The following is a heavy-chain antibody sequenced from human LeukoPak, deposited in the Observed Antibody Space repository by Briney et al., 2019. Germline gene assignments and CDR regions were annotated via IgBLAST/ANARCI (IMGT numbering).Heavy chain of an antibody. CDR3: AARDSGNDLLSYHAMDV. V-gene: IGHV1-69*06. Sequence: RASVNVSCKASGGSLRRHAFAWVRQAPGQGLEWMGGIMPVLDTGSYAQGFQSRVTITADRSTSTAYMELRSLRPEDTALYYCAARDSGNDLLSYHAMDVWGNGTTVTVSS. J-gene: IGHJ6*04. CDR1: GGSLRRHA. CDR2: IMPVLDTG. D-gene: IGHD1-1*01.